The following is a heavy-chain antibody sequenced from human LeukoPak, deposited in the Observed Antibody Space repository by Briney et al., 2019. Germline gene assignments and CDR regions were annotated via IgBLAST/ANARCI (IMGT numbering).Heavy chain of an antibody. J-gene: IGHJ4*02. CDR1: GYTFTGYY. V-gene: IGHV1-2*02. CDR2: INPNSGGT. CDR3: AREDRVPAATVRYYFDY. Sequence: ASVKVSCKASGYTFTGYYMHWVRQARGQGLEWMGWINPNSGGTNYAQKFQGRVTMTRDTSISTAYMELSRLRSDDTAVYYCAREDRVPAATVRYYFDYWGQGTLVTVSS. D-gene: IGHD2-2*01.